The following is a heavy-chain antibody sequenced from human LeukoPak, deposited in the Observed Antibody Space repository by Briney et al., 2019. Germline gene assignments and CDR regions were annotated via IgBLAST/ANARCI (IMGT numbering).Heavy chain of an antibody. CDR1: GGSIGSYY. CDR2: IYSSGTT. CDR3: ARTATPIAAAGIVGAFDI. D-gene: IGHD6-13*01. V-gene: IGHV4-59*12. Sequence: SETLSLTCTVSGGSIGSYYWSWIRQPPGKGLEWIGYIYSSGTTNYNPSLKSRVTISVDTSKNQFSLKLSSVTAADTAVYYCARTATPIAAAGIVGAFDIWGQGTMVTVSS. J-gene: IGHJ3*02.